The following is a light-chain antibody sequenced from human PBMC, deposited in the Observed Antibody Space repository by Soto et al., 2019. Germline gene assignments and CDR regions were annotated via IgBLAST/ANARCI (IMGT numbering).Light chain of an antibody. Sequence: DIQMTQSPSTLSASVGDRVTITCRASQSISSWLAWYQQKPGKAPKLLIYDASYLERGVPSRFSGSGSGTEFTLIISSLQPDDLATYYCQQYNSFWTFGQGTKVEI. CDR2: DAS. CDR1: QSISSW. CDR3: QQYNSFWT. J-gene: IGKJ1*01. V-gene: IGKV1-5*01.